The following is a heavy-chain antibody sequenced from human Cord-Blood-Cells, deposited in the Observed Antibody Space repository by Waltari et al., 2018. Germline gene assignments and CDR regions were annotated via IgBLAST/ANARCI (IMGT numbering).Heavy chain of an antibody. CDR2: IDAGKGNT. Sequence: QVQLVQSGAEVKKPGASVKVSCKASGYTFTSYAMHWVRQAPGQRLEWMGWIDAGKGNTKYSQKFQGRGTITRDISASTAYMELSSLRSEDTAVYYCARGSGSYYFDYWGQGTLVTVSS. V-gene: IGHV1-3*01. CDR3: ARGSGSYYFDY. J-gene: IGHJ4*02. CDR1: GYTFTSYA. D-gene: IGHD1-26*01.